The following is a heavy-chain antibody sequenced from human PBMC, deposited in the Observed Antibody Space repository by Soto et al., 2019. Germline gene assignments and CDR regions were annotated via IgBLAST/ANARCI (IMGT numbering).Heavy chain of an antibody. CDR1: GGSISSGGYY. V-gene: IGHV4-31*03. D-gene: IGHD2-21*02. CDR3: ARDAHCGGDCDSGGFNY. Sequence: SETLSLTCTVSGGSISSGGYYWSWIRQRPGKGLEWIGYIYYSGSTYYNPSLKSRVTISVDTSKNKFSLKLSSVTAADTAVYDCARDAHCGGDCDSGGFNYWGQGTLVTVSS. J-gene: IGHJ4*02. CDR2: IYYSGST.